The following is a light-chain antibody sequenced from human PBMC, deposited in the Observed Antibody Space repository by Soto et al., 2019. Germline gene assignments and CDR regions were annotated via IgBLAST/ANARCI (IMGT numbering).Light chain of an antibody. CDR2: VVS. CDR1: SVDVGAYDF. CDR3: SSYTSSSTLV. J-gene: IGLJ2*01. V-gene: IGLV2-11*01. Sequence: QSALTQPHSVSGSPGQSVTISCTGTSVDVGAYDFVSWYQQHPGKAPKLLIYVVSGRPSGVPDRFSGSKSGNAASLTISGLQAEDEADYYCSSYTSSSTLVFGGGTKLTVL.